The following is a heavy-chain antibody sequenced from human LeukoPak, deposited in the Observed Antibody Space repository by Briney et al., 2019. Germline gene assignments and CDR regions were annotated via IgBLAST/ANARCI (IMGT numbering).Heavy chain of an antibody. Sequence: GGSLRLSCAASGFSFDYYAMSWVRQAPGKGLKWISGINGGGDTTGYVDSVKGRFTISRDNAKNSVYLQMNSLRAEDTAFYHCARGGYSGTYNDYWGQGALVTVSS. CDR2: INGGGDTT. V-gene: IGHV3-20*01. CDR1: GFSFDYYA. J-gene: IGHJ4*02. CDR3: ARGGYSGTYNDY. D-gene: IGHD1-26*01.